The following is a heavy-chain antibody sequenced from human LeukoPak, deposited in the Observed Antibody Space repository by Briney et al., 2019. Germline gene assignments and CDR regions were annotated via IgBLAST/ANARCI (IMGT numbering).Heavy chain of an antibody. CDR3: ARQPLLGWPYYFDY. V-gene: IGHV5-51*01. CDR1: GYSFSSYW. D-gene: IGHD2-15*01. CDR2: IYPGDSDS. J-gene: IGHJ4*02. Sequence: GESLNISCKGSGYSFSSYWIGWVRQMPGKGLEWMGIIYPGDSDSTYSPSFQGQVTISVDKSIGTVYLQWNSLKASDTAMYYCARQPLLGWPYYFDYWGQGTLVIVSS.